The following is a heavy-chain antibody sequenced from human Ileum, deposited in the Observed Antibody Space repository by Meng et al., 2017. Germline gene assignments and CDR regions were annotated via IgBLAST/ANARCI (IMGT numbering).Heavy chain of an antibody. Sequence: WTWIRQPPGKGLDWIGYIHYSGSTNYNPSLKSRITMSVDTSKNQVSLKLSSVTAADTAIYYCAAFCSGGSCPDYWGQGTLVTVSS. D-gene: IGHD2-15*01. CDR3: AAFCSGGSCPDY. J-gene: IGHJ4*02. CDR2: IHYSGST. V-gene: IGHV4-59*01.